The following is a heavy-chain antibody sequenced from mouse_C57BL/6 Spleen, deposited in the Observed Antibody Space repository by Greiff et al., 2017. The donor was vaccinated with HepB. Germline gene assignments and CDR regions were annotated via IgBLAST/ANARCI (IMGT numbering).Heavy chain of an antibody. D-gene: IGHD1-1*01. CDR1: GFTFSDYG. J-gene: IGHJ2*01. V-gene: IGHV5-17*01. CDR3: ATYGSSPDY. CDR2: IGSGSSTI. Sequence: EVQVVESGGGLVKPGGSLKLSCAASGFTFSDYGMHWVRQAPEKGLEWVAYIGSGSSTIYYADTVKGRFTISRDNAKNTLFLQMTSLRSEDTAMYYCATYGSSPDYWGQGTTLTVSS.